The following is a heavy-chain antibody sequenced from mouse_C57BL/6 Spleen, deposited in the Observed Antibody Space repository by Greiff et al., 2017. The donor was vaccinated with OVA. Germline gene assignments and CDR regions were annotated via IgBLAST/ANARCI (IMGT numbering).Heavy chain of an antibody. D-gene: IGHD2-1*01. J-gene: IGHJ4*01. CDR2: IYPGAGDT. Sequence: QVQLQQSGPELVKPGASVKISCKASGYAFSSSWMNWVKQRPGQGLEWIGGIYPGAGDTNYNGKFKGKATLTADKSSSTAYMHLSSLTSEDSAVYFCARDYGNYEAMDYWGQGTSVTVSS. CDR3: ARDYGNYEAMDY. CDR1: GYAFSSSW. V-gene: IGHV1-82*01.